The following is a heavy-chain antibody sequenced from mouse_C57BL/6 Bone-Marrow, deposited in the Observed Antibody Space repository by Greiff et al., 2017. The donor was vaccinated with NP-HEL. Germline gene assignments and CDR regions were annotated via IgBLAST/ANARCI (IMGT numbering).Heavy chain of an antibody. CDR3: ARHQGDYYAMDY. V-gene: IGHV5-2*01. CDR1: EYEFPSHD. CDR2: INSDGGST. Sequence: EVKLMESGGGLVQPGESLKLSCESNEYEFPSHDMSWVRKTPEKRLELVAAINSDGGSTYYPDTMERRFIISRDNTKRTLYLQMSSLRSEDTALYYCARHQGDYYAMDYWGQGTSVTVSS. J-gene: IGHJ4*01.